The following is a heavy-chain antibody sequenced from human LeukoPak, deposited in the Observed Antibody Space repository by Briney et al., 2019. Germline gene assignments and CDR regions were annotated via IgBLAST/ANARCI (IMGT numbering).Heavy chain of an antibody. J-gene: IGHJ6*02. CDR2: IIPILGIA. Sequence: SVKVSCTASGGTFSSYAISWVRQAPGQGLEWMGRIIPILGIANYAQKFQGRVTITADNSTSTAYMELSSLSTQDTAVYYCARKYCSGGSCYDPVGDVWGQGTTVTVSS. CDR3: ARKYCSGGSCYDPVGDV. CDR1: GGTFSSYA. V-gene: IGHV1-69*04. D-gene: IGHD2-15*01.